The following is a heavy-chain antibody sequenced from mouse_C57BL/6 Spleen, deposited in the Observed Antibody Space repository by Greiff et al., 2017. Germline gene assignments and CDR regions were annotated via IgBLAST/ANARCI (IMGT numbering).Heavy chain of an antibody. V-gene: IGHV1-63*01. D-gene: IGHD3-2*02. J-gene: IGHJ3*01. CDR1: GYTFTNYW. Sequence: QVQLKESGAELVRPGTSVKMSCKASGYTFTNYWIGWAKQRPGHGLEWIGDIYPGGGYTNYNEKFKGKATLTADKSSSTAYMQFSILTSEDSAIYYCARSSGSSGWGAYWGQGTLVTVSA. CDR3: ARSSGSSGWGAY. CDR2: IYPGGGYT.